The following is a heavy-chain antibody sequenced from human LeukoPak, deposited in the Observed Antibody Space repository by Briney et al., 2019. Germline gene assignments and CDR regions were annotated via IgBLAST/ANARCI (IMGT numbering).Heavy chain of an antibody. CDR1: GDSVSSNIAA. CDR2: TYYRSKWYN. Sequence: SQTLSLTCAISGDSVSSNIAAWHWIRQSPSRGLEWLGRTYYRSKWYNDYAVSVKSRITINPDTSKNQFSLQLNSVTPEDTAVYYCAREVVSGAGCSSTSCYSSDYWGQGTLVTVSS. CDR3: AREVVSGAGCSSTSCYSSDY. D-gene: IGHD2-2*01. J-gene: IGHJ4*02. V-gene: IGHV6-1*01.